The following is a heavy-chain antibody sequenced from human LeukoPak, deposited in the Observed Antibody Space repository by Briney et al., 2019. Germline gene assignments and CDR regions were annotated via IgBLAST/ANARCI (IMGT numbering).Heavy chain of an antibody. J-gene: IGHJ4*02. Sequence: GESLKISCKGSGYSFTSYWTGWVRQMPGKGLEWMGIIYPGDSDTRYSPSFQSQVTISADKSISTAYLQWSSLKASDTAMYYCARRFHDFWSGPLNYFDYWGQGTLVTVSS. V-gene: IGHV5-51*01. CDR1: GYSFTSYW. CDR3: ARRFHDFWSGPLNYFDY. CDR2: IYPGDSDT. D-gene: IGHD3-3*01.